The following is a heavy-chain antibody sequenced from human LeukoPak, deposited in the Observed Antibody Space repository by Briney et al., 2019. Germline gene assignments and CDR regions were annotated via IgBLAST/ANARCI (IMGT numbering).Heavy chain of an antibody. CDR1: GYTLTELS. Sequence: GASVKVSCKVSGYTLTELSMHWVRQAPGKGLEWMGGFDPEDGETIYAQKFQGRVTMTEDTSTDTAYMELSSLRSEDTAVYYCATASLQYFSPVTYGMDVRGQGTTVTVSS. V-gene: IGHV1-24*01. J-gene: IGHJ6*02. D-gene: IGHD3-9*01. CDR3: ATASLQYFSPVTYGMDV. CDR2: FDPEDGET.